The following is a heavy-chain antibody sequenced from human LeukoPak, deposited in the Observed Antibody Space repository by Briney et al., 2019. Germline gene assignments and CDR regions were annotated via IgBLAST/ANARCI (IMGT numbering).Heavy chain of an antibody. D-gene: IGHD3-10*01. Sequence: PGGSLRLSCAASGFTFSDYYMSWIRQAPGKGLEWVSYISSSSSYTNYADSEKGRFTISRDNAKNSLYLQMNSLRAEDTAVYYCARDQDGSGSYYSWFDPWGQGTLVTVSS. CDR3: ARDQDGSGSYYSWFDP. V-gene: IGHV3-11*06. CDR2: ISSSSSYT. CDR1: GFTFSDYY. J-gene: IGHJ5*02.